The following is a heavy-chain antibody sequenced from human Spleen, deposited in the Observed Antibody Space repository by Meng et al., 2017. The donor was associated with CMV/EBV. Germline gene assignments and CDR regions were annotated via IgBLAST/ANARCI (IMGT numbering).Heavy chain of an antibody. Sequence: GESLKISCAASGFTLSNYNMNWVRQAPGKGLEWVSYITSSSGIKYYADSVKGRFTISRDNAKNSLYLQMDSLSAEDTAVYYCARVGIRDIVVVPAYGMDVWGPGTTVTVSS. D-gene: IGHD2-2*01. CDR2: ITSSSGIK. V-gene: IGHV3-48*04. CDR1: GFTLSNYN. J-gene: IGHJ6*02. CDR3: ARVGIRDIVVVPAYGMDV.